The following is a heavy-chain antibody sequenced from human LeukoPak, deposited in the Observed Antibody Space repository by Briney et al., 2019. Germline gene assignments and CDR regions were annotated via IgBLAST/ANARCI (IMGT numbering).Heavy chain of an antibody. CDR3: ARDREDDSPIYYYYMDV. J-gene: IGHJ6*03. Sequence: PSETLSLTCTVSGGSISSYYWSWIRQPAGKGLEWIGRIYTSGSTNYNPSLKSRVTMSVDTSKNQFSLKLSSVTAADTAVYYCARDREDDSPIYYYYMDVWGKGTTVTVSS. CDR1: GGSISSYY. V-gene: IGHV4-4*07. CDR2: IYTSGST. D-gene: IGHD1-1*01.